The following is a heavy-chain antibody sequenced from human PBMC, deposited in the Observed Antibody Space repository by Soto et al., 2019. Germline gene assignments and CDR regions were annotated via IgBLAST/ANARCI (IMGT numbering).Heavy chain of an antibody. V-gene: IGHV3-23*01. Sequence: GGSLRLSCAVSGFTFRSSPMSWVRRAPGKGLEWVSGIGGEDVSTNCADFVKGRCTVSRDNSKNTVYLQLDSLRDDDAAVYYCAKDSTSYNGVYDPFDIWGQGTMVTVSS. CDR3: AKDSTSYNGVYDPFDI. CDR1: GFTFRSSP. D-gene: IGHD1-1*01. CDR2: IGGEDVST. J-gene: IGHJ3*02.